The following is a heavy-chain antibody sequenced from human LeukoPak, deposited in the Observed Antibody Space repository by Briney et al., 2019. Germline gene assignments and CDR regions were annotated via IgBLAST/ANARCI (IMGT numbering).Heavy chain of an antibody. CDR3: ATFGPDIVVVVARAFDI. D-gene: IGHD2-15*01. CDR1: GYTFTSYG. Sequence: ASVTVSCKASGYTFTSYGISWVRQAPGQGLEWIGWISAYNGNTNYAQKLQGRVTMTEDTSTDTAYMELSSLRSEDTAVYYCATFGPDIVVVVARAFDIWGQGTMVTVSS. V-gene: IGHV1-18*01. CDR2: ISAYNGNT. J-gene: IGHJ3*02.